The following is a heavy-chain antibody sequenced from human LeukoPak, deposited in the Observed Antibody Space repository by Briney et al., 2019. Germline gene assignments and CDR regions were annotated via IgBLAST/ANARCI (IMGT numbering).Heavy chain of an antibody. Sequence: GGSLRLSCAASGVTFDDYAMRWVRQAPGKGLEWVSGISWNSGSINYAESVKGRFTISRDNAKNTLYLQMNSLRAEDTALYYCAKDINAGYGAYGLDYWGQGTLVTVSS. CDR1: GVTFDDYA. CDR2: ISWNSGSI. D-gene: IGHD4-17*01. V-gene: IGHV3-9*01. CDR3: AKDINAGYGAYGLDY. J-gene: IGHJ4*02.